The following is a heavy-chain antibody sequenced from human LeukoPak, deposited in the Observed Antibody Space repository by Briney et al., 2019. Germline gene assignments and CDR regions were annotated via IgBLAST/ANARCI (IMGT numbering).Heavy chain of an antibody. J-gene: IGHJ4*02. CDR1: GGSLSSYY. V-gene: IGHV4-59*01. D-gene: IGHD6-13*01. CDR2: VYYSGST. Sequence: SETLSLTCTVSGGSLSSYYWAWLRQPPGKGLEWIGYVYYSGSTNYNPSLKSRVTISVDTSKNQFSLKLSSVTAADTAVYYCARGGRQQFDYWGQGTLVTVSS. CDR3: ARGGRQQFDY.